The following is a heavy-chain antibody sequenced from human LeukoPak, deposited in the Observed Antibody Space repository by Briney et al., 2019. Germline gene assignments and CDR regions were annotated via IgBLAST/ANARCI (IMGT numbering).Heavy chain of an antibody. D-gene: IGHD3-16*01. CDR2: INHSGST. J-gene: IGHJ6*02. Sequence: PSETLSLTCAVYGGSFSGYYWSWIRQPPGKGLEWIGEINHSGSTNYNPSLKSRVTISVDTSKNQFSLKLSSVTAADTAVYYCARADWGNGMDVWGQGTTVTVSS. CDR1: GGSFSGYY. V-gene: IGHV4-34*01. CDR3: ARADWGNGMDV.